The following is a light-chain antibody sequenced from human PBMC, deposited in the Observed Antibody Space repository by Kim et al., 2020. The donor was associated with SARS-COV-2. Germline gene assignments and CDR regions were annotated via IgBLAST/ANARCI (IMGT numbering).Light chain of an antibody. CDR1: QSILYSPNNKNA. J-gene: IGKJ1*01. CDR2: WTS. Sequence: DIVMTQSPDSLAVSLGERVTIDCKSSQSILYSPNNKNALIWYQQKPGQPPKLLIYWTSTRESGVPGRFSGSGSGTDFTLTISSLQAEDVAVYYCQQFYSTPTFGQGTKVDIK. V-gene: IGKV4-1*01. CDR3: QQFYSTPT.